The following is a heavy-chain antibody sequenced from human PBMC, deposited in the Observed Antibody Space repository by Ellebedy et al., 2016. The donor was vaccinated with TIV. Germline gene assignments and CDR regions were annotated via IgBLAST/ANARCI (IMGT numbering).Heavy chain of an antibody. CDR3: ARVYYGMDV. V-gene: IGHV3-7*01. CDR1: GFTFSNAW. J-gene: IGHJ6*02. CDR2: INPDGNEK. Sequence: GESLKISCAASGFTFSNAWMNWVRQAPGKGLEWVAFINPDGNEKYYVDSIKGRFTISRDNAKNSLYLQMNSLRAEDTAVYYCARVYYGMDVWGQGTTVTVSS.